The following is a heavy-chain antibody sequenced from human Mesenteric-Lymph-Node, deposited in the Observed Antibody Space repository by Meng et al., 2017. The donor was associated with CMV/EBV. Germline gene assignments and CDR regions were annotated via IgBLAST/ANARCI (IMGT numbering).Heavy chain of an antibody. CDR2: ICGSGDCT. J-gene: IGHJ4*02. V-gene: IGHV3-23*01. Sequence: GESLKISCAASGFSFSNYWMHWVRQAPGKGLEWVSGICGSGDCTYYADSVKGRFTISRDNSNNTLHLQMNSLRAEDTAIYFCAKSLPYSSRWYAGYYFDYWGQGTVVTVSS. D-gene: IGHD6-19*01. CDR3: AKSLPYSSRWYAGYYFDY. CDR1: GFSFSNYW.